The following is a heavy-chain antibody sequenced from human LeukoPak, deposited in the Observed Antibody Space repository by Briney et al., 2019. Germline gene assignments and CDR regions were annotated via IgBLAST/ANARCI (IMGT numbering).Heavy chain of an antibody. Sequence: GGSLRLSCAASGFIFSNHYMDWVRQAPGKGLEWVGRIRHKVHSYTTEYAASVRGRFIISRDDSVNSLYLQMNSLKTGDTAVYYCARHAGDYDALTDSYSGDYLDYWGQGALVIVSS. CDR3: ARHAGDYDALTDSYSGDYLDY. CDR1: GFIFSNHY. D-gene: IGHD3-9*01. J-gene: IGHJ4*02. V-gene: IGHV3-72*01. CDR2: IRHKVHSYTT.